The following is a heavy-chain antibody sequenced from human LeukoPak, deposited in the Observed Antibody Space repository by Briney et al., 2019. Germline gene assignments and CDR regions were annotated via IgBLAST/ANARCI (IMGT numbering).Heavy chain of an antibody. V-gene: IGHV4-30-4*08. CDR1: GGSISSGDYY. Sequence: PSETLSLTCTVSGGSISSGDYYWSWIRQPPGKGLEWMGYIYYSGSTYYNPSLKSRVTISVDTSKNQFSLTLSSVTAADTAVYYCARGIITILGVVIQLDYWGQGTLVTVSS. J-gene: IGHJ4*02. CDR3: ARGIITILGVVIQLDY. CDR2: IYYSGST. D-gene: IGHD3-3*01.